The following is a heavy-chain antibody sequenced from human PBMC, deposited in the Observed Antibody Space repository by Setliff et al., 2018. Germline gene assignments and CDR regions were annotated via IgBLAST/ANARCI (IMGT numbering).Heavy chain of an antibody. V-gene: IGHV1-69*13. CDR3: AGGQPLVRKYYYYMDV. CDR1: GGTFSSYV. Sequence: ASVKVSCKASGGTFSSYVISWVREAPGQGLEWMGGIIPMFGTNYAQKFQGRVTITADESTSTAYMELSSLGSEDTAVYYCAGGQPLVRKYYYYMDVWGKGTTVTV. J-gene: IGHJ6*03. CDR2: IIPMFGT. D-gene: IGHD3-10*01.